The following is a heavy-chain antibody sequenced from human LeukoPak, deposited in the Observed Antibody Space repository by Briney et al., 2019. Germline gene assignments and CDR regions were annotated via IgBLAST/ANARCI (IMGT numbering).Heavy chain of an antibody. V-gene: IGHV1-24*01. J-gene: IGHJ4*02. CDR3: ATFGEYLYYFDY. CDR1: GYTLTELS. D-gene: IGHD2-2*01. Sequence: ASVKVSCKVSGYTLTELSMHWVRQAPGKGLEWMGGFDPEDGETIYAQKFQGRVTMTEDTSTDTAYMELSSLRSEDTAVYYCATFGEYLYYFDYWAREPWSPSPQ. CDR2: FDPEDGET.